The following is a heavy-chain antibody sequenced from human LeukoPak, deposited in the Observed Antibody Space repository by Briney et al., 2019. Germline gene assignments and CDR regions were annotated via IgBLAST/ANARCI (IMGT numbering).Heavy chain of an antibody. Sequence: PSETLSLTCTVSGGPISSYYWSWIRQPPGKGLEWIGYIYYSGSTNYNPSLKSRVTISVDTSKNQFSLKLSSVTAADTAVYYCARHGGSSSWYSGDAFDIWGQGTMVTVSS. CDR2: IYYSGST. CDR3: ARHGGSSSWYSGDAFDI. J-gene: IGHJ3*02. CDR1: GGPISSYY. V-gene: IGHV4-59*08. D-gene: IGHD6-13*01.